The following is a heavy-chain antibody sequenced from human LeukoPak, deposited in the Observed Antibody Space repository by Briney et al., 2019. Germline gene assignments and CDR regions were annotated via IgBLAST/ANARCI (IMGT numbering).Heavy chain of an antibody. CDR3: ARWPTTQGTFDI. J-gene: IGHJ3*02. V-gene: IGHV4-4*07. CDR1: GGSMSTYD. Sequence: PSETLSLTCSVSGGSMSTYDWIWIRQPAGKGLEWIWRIYISGTTNYNPSLKSRFSLSLDTSKNQFSLKVTSVTDADTAVYYCARWPTTQGTFDIWGQGTMVTV. CDR2: IYISGTT. D-gene: IGHD1-1*01.